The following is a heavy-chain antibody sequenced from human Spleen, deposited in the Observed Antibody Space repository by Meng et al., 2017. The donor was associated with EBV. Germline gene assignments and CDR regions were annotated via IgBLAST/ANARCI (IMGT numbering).Heavy chain of an antibody. CDR2: VHYTGST. Sequence: QLQLRESGPGQGKPSETLSLTCTVSGDSISSFYYWGWIRQPPGRWLEWIGSVHYTGSTYYSPSLKSRVTVSVDTSKNQFSLRLTSVTAADTAVYYCARPFPSWQSPRLDPFGAWGQGTLVTVSS. D-gene: IGHD6-19*01. CDR1: GDSISSFYY. V-gene: IGHV4-39*01. CDR3: ARPFPSWQSPRLDPFGA. J-gene: IGHJ5*02.